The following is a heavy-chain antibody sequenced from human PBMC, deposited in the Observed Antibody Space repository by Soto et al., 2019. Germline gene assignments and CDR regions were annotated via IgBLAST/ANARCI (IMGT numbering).Heavy chain of an antibody. Sequence: EVQLVESGGGLVQPGRSLRLSCAASGFTFDDSAMHWVRQPPGKGLEWVSGIGSNSGGIGYADSVKGRFTISRDNAKNSLYLQMNSLRAEDTALYYCAKGLSEGYFDYWGQGTLVTVS. V-gene: IGHV3-9*01. J-gene: IGHJ4*02. CDR3: AKGLSEGYFDY. CDR1: GFTFDDSA. CDR2: IGSNSGGI.